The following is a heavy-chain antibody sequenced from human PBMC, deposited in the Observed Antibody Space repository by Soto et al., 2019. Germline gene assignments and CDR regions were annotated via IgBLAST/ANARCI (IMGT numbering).Heavy chain of an antibody. Sequence: PGGSLRLSCAASGFTFSSYSMNWVRQAPGKGLEWVSSISSSSSYIYYADSVKGRFTISRDNAKNSLYLQMNSLRAEDTAVYYCVRDSSSSWYAYYYYYYMDVWGKGTTVTVSS. D-gene: IGHD6-13*01. CDR3: VRDSSSSWYAYYYYYYMDV. CDR2: ISSSSSYI. CDR1: GFTFSSYS. V-gene: IGHV3-21*04. J-gene: IGHJ6*03.